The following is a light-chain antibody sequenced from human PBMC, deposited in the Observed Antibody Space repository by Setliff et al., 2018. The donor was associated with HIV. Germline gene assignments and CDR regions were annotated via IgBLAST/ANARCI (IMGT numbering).Light chain of an antibody. CDR2: EVS. V-gene: IGLV2-14*01. CDR1: SSDVGGYNY. J-gene: IGLJ1*01. Sequence: ALTQPASVSGSPGQSITISCTGTSSDVGGYNYVSWYQQHPGKAPKLMIYEVSNRPSGVSNRFSGSKSGNTASLTISGLQAEDEADYYCSSYTSRSTLEVFGTGTKVTVL. CDR3: SSYTSRSTLEV.